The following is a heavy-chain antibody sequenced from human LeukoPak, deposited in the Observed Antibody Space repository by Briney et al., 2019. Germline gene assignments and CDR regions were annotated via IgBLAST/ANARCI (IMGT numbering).Heavy chain of an antibody. CDR2: ISGSGVST. J-gene: IGHJ4*02. CDR1: GFTFSTYA. Sequence: GGSLRLSCAASGFTFSTYAMSWVRQAPGKGLEWVSAISGSGVSTYYADSVKGRFTISRDNSKITLYLQTNSLRAEDTAVYYCAKDRSYGQFDYWGQGTLVTVSS. D-gene: IGHD5-18*01. CDR3: AKDRSYGQFDY. V-gene: IGHV3-23*01.